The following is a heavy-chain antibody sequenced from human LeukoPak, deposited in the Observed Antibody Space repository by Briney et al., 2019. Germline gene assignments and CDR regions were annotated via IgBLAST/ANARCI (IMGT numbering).Heavy chain of an antibody. Sequence: SETLSLTCTVSGAPLSSYYWSWIRQSPRKGLEWIGYIYYDGSTNYNPSLQSRVTISVDTSKNQFSVKLKSVTAADTAVYYCARSRVIGASPYYCDYWGQGTLVTVSS. J-gene: IGHJ4*02. D-gene: IGHD2-21*01. CDR2: IYYDGST. CDR1: GAPLSSYY. V-gene: IGHV4-59*01. CDR3: ARSRVIGASPYYCDY.